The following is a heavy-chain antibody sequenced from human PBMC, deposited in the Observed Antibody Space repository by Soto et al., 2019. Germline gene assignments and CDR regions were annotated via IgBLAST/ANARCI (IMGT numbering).Heavy chain of an antibody. D-gene: IGHD5-12*01. CDR3: ARLLRHNYYGRDV. Sequence: SETLSLTCTVSGCSISSSSYYWGWIRQPPGKGLEWIGSIYYSGSTYYNPSLKSRVTISVDTSKNQFSLKLSSVTAADTAVYYCARLLRHNYYGRDVWGQGTTVTVS. CDR1: GCSISSSSYY. CDR2: IYYSGST. V-gene: IGHV4-39*01. J-gene: IGHJ6*02.